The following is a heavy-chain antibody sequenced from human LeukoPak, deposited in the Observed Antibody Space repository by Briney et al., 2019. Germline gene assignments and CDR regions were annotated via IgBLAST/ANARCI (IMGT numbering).Heavy chain of an antibody. J-gene: IGHJ4*02. D-gene: IGHD3-22*01. V-gene: IGHV4-59*12. CDR1: GDSISNYY. Sequence: PSETLSLTCTVSGDSISNYYWSWIRQPPGKGLEWIGYIYYSGNTKYNPSLKSRVTMSVDTSKNQCSLKLSSVTAADTAVYYCARGRIGYYYGGSGYPFDYWGQGTLVTVSS. CDR2: IYYSGNT. CDR3: ARGRIGYYYGGSGYPFDY.